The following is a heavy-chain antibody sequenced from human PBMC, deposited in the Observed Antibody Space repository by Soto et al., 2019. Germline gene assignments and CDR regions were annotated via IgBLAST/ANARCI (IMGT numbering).Heavy chain of an antibody. V-gene: IGHV3-21*01. D-gene: IGHD6-13*01. J-gene: IGHJ6*02. CDR1: GFTFSSYS. CDR3: ARVWQQLNYYYYGMDV. CDR2: ISSSSSYI. Sequence: EVQLVESGGGLVKPGGSLRLSCAASGFTFSSYSMNWVRQAPGKGLEWVSSISSSSSYIYYADSVKGRFTISRDNAKNSLYLQMNSLRAEDTAVYYCARVWQQLNYYYYGMDVWGQGTTVTVSS.